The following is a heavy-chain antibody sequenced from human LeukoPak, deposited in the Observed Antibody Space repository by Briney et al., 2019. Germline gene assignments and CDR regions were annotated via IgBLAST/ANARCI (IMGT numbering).Heavy chain of an antibody. J-gene: IGHJ4*02. CDR2: IQPDGSEQ. CDR1: GFAFSRSW. V-gene: IGHV3-7*01. D-gene: IGHD2-15*01. Sequence: PGGSLRLSCVASGFAFSRSWMSWVRQAPGKGLEWVGNIQPDGSEQYPVDSVKGRFTISRDNAKNSLYLQMNSLRAEDTAVYYCAREVAPGRGYARHFDYWGQGTLVTVSS. CDR3: AREVAPGRGYARHFDY.